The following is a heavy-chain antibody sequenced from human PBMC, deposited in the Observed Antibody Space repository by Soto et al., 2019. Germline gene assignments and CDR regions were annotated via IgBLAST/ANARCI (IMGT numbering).Heavy chain of an antibody. V-gene: IGHV3-23*01. Sequence: GGSLRLSCAASGFTFSSYAMSWVRQAPGKGLEWVSAISGSGGSTYYADSVKGRFTISRDNSKNTLYLQMNSLRAEDTAVYYCAREKNYDFWSGYYPPTYWGQGTLVTVSS. D-gene: IGHD3-3*01. J-gene: IGHJ4*02. CDR2: ISGSGGST. CDR1: GFTFSSYA. CDR3: AREKNYDFWSGYYPPTY.